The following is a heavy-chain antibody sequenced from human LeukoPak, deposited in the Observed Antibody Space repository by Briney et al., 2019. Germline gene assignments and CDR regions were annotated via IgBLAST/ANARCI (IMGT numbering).Heavy chain of an antibody. CDR1: GGSISSSAYY. V-gene: IGHV4-39*01. Sequence: PSETLSLTCTVSGGSISSSAYYWGWIRQPPGKGLEWVGSIYYGGSPYYNPSLKSRVTMSVDTSRNQISLELSSVTAADTAVYYCARPGYSYGPYYFDYWGLGTLVTVSS. D-gene: IGHD5-18*01. CDR3: ARPGYSYGPYYFDY. J-gene: IGHJ4*02. CDR2: IYYGGSP.